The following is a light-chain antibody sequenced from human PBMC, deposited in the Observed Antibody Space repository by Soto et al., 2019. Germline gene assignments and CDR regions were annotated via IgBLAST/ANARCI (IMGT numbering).Light chain of an antibody. V-gene: IGKV3-20*01. Sequence: EIVLTQSPGTLSLSPGERATLSCRASQSVSSTYLAWYQHKLGQAPRLVIYGASSKASGIPDRFSGSGSGTDFPLTISSLEPEDFAVYYCQQYGSSPRSFGQGTKVDIK. CDR1: QSVSSTY. J-gene: IGKJ1*01. CDR3: QQYGSSPRS. CDR2: GAS.